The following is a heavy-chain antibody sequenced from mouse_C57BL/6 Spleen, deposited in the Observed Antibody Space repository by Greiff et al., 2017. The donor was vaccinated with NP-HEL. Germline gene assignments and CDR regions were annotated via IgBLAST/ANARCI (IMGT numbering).Heavy chain of an antibody. Sequence: QVQLQQPGAELVKPGASVKLSCKASGYTFTSYWMHWVKQRPGQGLEWIGMIHPNSGSTNYNEKFKSKATLTVDKSSSTAYMQLSSLTSEDSAVYYCARRRLGLWYFDVWGTGTTVTVSS. CDR2: IHPNSGST. D-gene: IGHD3-1*01. CDR1: GYTFTSYW. V-gene: IGHV1-64*01. CDR3: ARRRLGLWYFDV. J-gene: IGHJ1*03.